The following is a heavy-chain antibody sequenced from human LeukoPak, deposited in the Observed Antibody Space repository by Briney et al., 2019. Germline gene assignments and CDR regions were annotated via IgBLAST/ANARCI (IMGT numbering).Heavy chain of an antibody. V-gene: IGHV3-74*01. Sequence: GGSLRLSCAATGFSFRDYAMSWVRQAPGKGLVWVSRINSDGSSTSYADSVKGRFTISRDNAKNTLYLQMNSLRAEDTAVYYCARDLALQGYFDYWGQGTLVTVSS. D-gene: IGHD1-7*01. CDR1: GFSFRDYA. CDR2: INSDGSST. CDR3: ARDLALQGYFDY. J-gene: IGHJ4*02.